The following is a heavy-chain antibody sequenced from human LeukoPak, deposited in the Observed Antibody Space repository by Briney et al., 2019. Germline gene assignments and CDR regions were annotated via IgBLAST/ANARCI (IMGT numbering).Heavy chain of an antibody. Sequence: ASVKVSCKASGGTFISYAISWVRQAPGQGLEWMGIINPSGGSTSYAQKFQGRVTMTRDTSTSTVYMELSSLRSEDTAVYYCATHGGGYNFNRLDYWGQGTLVTVSS. CDR1: GGTFISYA. CDR3: ATHGGGYNFNRLDY. V-gene: IGHV1-46*01. D-gene: IGHD5-24*01. J-gene: IGHJ4*02. CDR2: INPSGGST.